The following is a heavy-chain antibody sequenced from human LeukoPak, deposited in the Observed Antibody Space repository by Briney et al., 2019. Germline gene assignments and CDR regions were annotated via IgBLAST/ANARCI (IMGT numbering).Heavy chain of an antibody. CDR3: AKDFASSYGYFDY. CDR2: IRGDGGST. D-gene: IGHD5-18*01. CDR1: GFTLHNYA. J-gene: IGHJ4*02. Sequence: AGGSLRLSCAASGFTLHNYAMHWVRQAPGKSLEWVSLIRGDGGSTWHADSVKGRFTISRDNSKNSLFLQMNSLRTEDTALYYCAKDFASSYGYFDYWSQGTLVTVSS. V-gene: IGHV3-43*02.